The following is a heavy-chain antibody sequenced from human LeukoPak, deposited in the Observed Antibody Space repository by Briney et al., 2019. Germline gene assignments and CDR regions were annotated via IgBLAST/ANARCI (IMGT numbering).Heavy chain of an antibody. D-gene: IGHD3-22*01. V-gene: IGHV3-23*01. J-gene: IGHJ4*02. CDR3: ANEAYYYDSSGYYYFDY. Sequence: GASLRLSCAASGFTFSSYAMSWIRQAPGKGLDWVSAISGSGGSTYYADSVKGRFTISRDNSKNTLYLQMNSLRAEDTTVYYCANEAYYYDSSGYYYFDYWGQGTLVTVSS. CDR1: GFTFSSYA. CDR2: ISGSGGST.